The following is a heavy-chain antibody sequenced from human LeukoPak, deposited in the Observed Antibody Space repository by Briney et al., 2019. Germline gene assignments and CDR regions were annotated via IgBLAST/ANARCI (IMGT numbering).Heavy chain of an antibody. V-gene: IGHV4-39*01. J-gene: IGHJ4*02. D-gene: IGHD1-26*01. CDR3: ARHGSANGSYRYYFDY. CDR1: GGSISSSSYY. Sequence: PSETLSLTCTVSGGSISSSSYYWGWIRQPPGKGLEWIGSIYYSGSTYHNPSLKSRVTISVDTSKNQFSLKLSSVTAADTAVYYCARHGSANGSYRYYFDYWGQGTLVTVSS. CDR2: IYYSGST.